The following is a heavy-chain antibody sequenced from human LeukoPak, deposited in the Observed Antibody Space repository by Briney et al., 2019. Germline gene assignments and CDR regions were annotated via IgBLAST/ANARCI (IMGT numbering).Heavy chain of an antibody. V-gene: IGHV3-21*01. J-gene: IGHJ4*02. Sequence: PGGTLRLSCAVSGFVFSDYALNWVRQAPGKGLEWISSISRTSSHIYYADSLKGRFTVTRDNAKNSLYLQMNSLRVEDTAVYYCSRELTWSDHWGQGTLVTVSS. CDR1: GFVFSDYA. CDR2: ISRTSSHI. CDR3: SRELTWSDH. D-gene: IGHD2-15*01.